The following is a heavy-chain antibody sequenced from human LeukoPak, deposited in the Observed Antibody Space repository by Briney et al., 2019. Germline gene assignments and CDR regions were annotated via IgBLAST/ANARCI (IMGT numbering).Heavy chain of an antibody. CDR2: ISSSSYI. D-gene: IGHD3-22*01. Sequence: PGGALSLSCAASGFTFSSYSMNWVRQAPGKGLEWVSSISSSSYIYYADSVKGRFTISRDNAKNSLYLQMNSLRAEDTAAYYCASNGYYEEKEIDWGQGTLVTVSS. CDR3: ASNGYYEEKEID. V-gene: IGHV3-21*01. CDR1: GFTFSSYS. J-gene: IGHJ4*02.